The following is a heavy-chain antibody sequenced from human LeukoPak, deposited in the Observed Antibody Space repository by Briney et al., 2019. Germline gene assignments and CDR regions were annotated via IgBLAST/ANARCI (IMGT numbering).Heavy chain of an antibody. CDR3: ARAPDGVIEYFLY. D-gene: IGHD2/OR15-2a*01. Sequence: PSGTLSLTCDVSGGSFSSNNWWSWVRPPPGKGLEWIGEISHSGNTKYNPSLKSRVTISLDKSKNQFSLNLRSVTAADTAVYFCARAPDGVIEYFLYWGQGTLVTVSS. CDR2: ISHSGNT. CDR1: GGSFSSNNW. V-gene: IGHV4-4*02. J-gene: IGHJ1*01.